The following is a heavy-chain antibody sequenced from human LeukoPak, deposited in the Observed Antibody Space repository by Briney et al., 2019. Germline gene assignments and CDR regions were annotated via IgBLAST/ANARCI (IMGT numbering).Heavy chain of an antibody. D-gene: IGHD4-11*01. CDR2: IYASGST. V-gene: IGHV4-4*07. CDR1: GGSIRSFY. Sequence: ASETLSLTCTVSGGSIRSFYWSWIRQPAGKGLEWIGRIYASGSTNYNPSLKSRVTMSVDTSENQFSLKVSSVTAADTAVYFCARESNYGSYYYYMDVWGKGTTVTVSS. CDR3: ARESNYGSYYYYMDV. J-gene: IGHJ6*03.